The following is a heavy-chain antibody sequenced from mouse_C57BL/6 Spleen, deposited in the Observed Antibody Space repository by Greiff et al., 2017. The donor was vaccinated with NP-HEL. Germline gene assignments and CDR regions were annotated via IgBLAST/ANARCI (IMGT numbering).Heavy chain of an antibody. Sequence: EVKLMESGEGLVKPGGSLKLSCAASGFTFSSYAMSWVRQTPEKRLEWVAYISSGGDYIYYADTVKGRFTISRDNARNTLYLQMSSLKSEDTAMYYCTRGDFYFDYWGQGTTLTVSS. CDR1: GFTFSSYA. CDR2: ISSGGDYI. D-gene: IGHD3-3*01. J-gene: IGHJ2*01. V-gene: IGHV5-9-1*02. CDR3: TRGDFYFDY.